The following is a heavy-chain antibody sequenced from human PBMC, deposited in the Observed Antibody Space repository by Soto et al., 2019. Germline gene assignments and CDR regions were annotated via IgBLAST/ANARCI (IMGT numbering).Heavy chain of an antibody. CDR1: GYTFTSYG. CDR2: ISAYNGNT. D-gene: IGHD5-18*01. Sequence: QVQLVQSGAEVKKPGASVKVSCKASGYTFTSYGISWVRQAPGQGLEWMGWISAYNGNTNYAQKLEGRVTMTTDTAPSTADMERRSLRSDDTAVYYCARDPPVDTAGAWADVWGQGTTVTVSS. V-gene: IGHV1-18*01. CDR3: ARDPPVDTAGAWADV. J-gene: IGHJ6*02.